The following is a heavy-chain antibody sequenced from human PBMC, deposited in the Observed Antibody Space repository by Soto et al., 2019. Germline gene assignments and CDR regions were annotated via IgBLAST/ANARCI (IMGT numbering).Heavy chain of an antibody. V-gene: IGHV1-58*02. J-gene: IGHJ6*02. CDR2: IVVASGRT. CDR3: SADHPHTAIGWPV. Sequence: SVKVSCKASGFDFGSFGIQFLRQTRGRGLEWIGWIVVASGRTSYARQFQGRVAFSRDMSSTTAYMDLYDLKSDDTAVYFCSADHPHTAIGWPVWGQGTTGTVSS. CDR1: GFDFGSFG.